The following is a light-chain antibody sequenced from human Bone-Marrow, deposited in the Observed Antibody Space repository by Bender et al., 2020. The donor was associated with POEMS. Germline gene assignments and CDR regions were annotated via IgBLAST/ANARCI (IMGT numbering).Light chain of an antibody. V-gene: IGLV2-23*02. CDR1: TSDVGSYKM. CDR2: EVS. J-gene: IGLJ2*01. Sequence: QSALIQPASVSGSPGQSITITCSGTTSDVGSYKMVSWYQHHPDKAPKLIISEVSKRPSGASDRFSGSKSGNTASLTVSGLQAEDEADYYCNSYGGSMNLVFGGGTKLTVL. CDR3: NSYGGSMNLV.